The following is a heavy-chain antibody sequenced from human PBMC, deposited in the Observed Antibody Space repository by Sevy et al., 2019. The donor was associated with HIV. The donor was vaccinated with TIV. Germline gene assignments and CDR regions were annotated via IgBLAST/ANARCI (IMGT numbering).Heavy chain of an antibody. D-gene: IGHD1-26*01. V-gene: IGHV3-23*01. CDR1: GFTFSSYA. Sequence: GESLKISCAASGFTFSSYAMSWVRQAPGKGLEWVSAISGSGGSTYYADSVKGRFTISRDNSKNTLYLQMNSLRAEDTAVYYCAKAFSLYCENIDYWGQGTLVTVSS. CDR2: ISGSGGST. J-gene: IGHJ4*02. CDR3: AKAFSLYCENIDY.